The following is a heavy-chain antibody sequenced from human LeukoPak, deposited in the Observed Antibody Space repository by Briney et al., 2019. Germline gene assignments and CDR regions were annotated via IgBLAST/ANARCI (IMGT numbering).Heavy chain of an antibody. CDR1: GYTFTGYY. J-gene: IGHJ4*02. CDR3: ARQGYSGHSQGAADY. D-gene: IGHD4-23*01. V-gene: IGHV1-2*02. CDR2: INPNSGGT. Sequence: ASVKVSCKASGYTFTGYYMHWVRQAPGQGLEWMGWINPNSGGTNYAQKFQGRVTMTRDTSISTAYMELSRLRSDDTAVYYCARQGYSGHSQGAADYWGQGTLVTVSS.